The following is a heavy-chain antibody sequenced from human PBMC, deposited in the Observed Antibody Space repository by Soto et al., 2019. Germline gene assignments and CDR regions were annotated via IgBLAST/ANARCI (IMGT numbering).Heavy chain of an antibody. V-gene: IGHV1-8*01. Sequence: ASVKVSCKASGYSFTSYDINWVRQATGQGLEWMGWMNPNSGNTGYAQKFQGRVTMTRNTSISTAYMELSSVTAADTAVYYCARGEGEGYSYGTVYYYGMDVWGQGTTVTVS. CDR2: MNPNSGNT. CDR3: ARGEGEGYSYGTVYYYGMDV. CDR1: GYSFTSYD. D-gene: IGHD5-18*01. J-gene: IGHJ6*02.